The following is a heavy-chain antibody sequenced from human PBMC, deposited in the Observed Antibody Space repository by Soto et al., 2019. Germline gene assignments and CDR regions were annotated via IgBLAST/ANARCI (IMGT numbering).Heavy chain of an antibody. CDR3: ARAMEYYYDSSGYSPLRAFDI. CDR1: GGSISSYY. Sequence: PSETLSLTCTVSGGSISSYYWSWIRQPPGKGLEWIGYIYYSGSTNYNPSLKSRVTISVDTSKNQFSLKLSSVTAADTAVYYCARAMEYYYDSSGYSPLRAFDIWGQGTMVTVSS. CDR2: IYYSGST. J-gene: IGHJ3*02. D-gene: IGHD3-22*01. V-gene: IGHV4-59*01.